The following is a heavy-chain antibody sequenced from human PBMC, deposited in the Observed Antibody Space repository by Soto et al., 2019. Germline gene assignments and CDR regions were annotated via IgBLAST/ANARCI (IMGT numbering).Heavy chain of an antibody. V-gene: IGHV3-33*01. CDR2: IWYDGSNK. J-gene: IGHJ6*02. Sequence: GGSLRLSCAASGFTFSSYGMHWVRQAPGKGLEWVAVIWYDGSNKYYADSVKGRFTISRDNSKNTLYLQMNSLRAEDTAVYYCARAFEFGSVYGMDVWGQGTTVTVSS. CDR1: GFTFSSYG. CDR3: ARAFEFGSVYGMDV. D-gene: IGHD6-19*01.